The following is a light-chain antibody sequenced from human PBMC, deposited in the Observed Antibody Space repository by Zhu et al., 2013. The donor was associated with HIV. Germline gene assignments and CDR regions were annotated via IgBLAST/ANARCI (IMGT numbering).Light chain of an antibody. CDR1: QSVSYH. J-gene: IGKJ1*01. Sequence: DIQMTQSPSSLSASVGDRVTITCRASQSVSYHLNWYQQKPGKAPTLLIYDASSLQSGVSSRFSGSGSGTEFTLTISSLQPEDFATYYCLQHNTYPRTFGQGTKVEIK. CDR2: DAS. CDR3: LQHNTYPRT. V-gene: IGKV1-17*01.